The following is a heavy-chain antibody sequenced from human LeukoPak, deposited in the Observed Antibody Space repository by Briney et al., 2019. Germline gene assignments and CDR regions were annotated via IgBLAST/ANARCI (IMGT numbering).Heavy chain of an antibody. V-gene: IGHV3-23*01. CDR3: ARDLLPGYGMDV. CDR2: ISGSGGST. J-gene: IGHJ6*02. CDR1: GFTFSSYA. Sequence: GGSLRLSCAASGFTFSSYAMSWVRQAPGKGLEWVSAISGSGGSTYYADSVKGRFTISRDNSKNTLYLQMNSLRAEDTAVYYCARDLLPGYGMDVWGQGTTVTVSS.